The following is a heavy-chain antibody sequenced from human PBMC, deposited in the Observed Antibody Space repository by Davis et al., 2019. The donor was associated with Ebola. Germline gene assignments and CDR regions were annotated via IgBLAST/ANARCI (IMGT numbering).Heavy chain of an antibody. J-gene: IGHJ6*03. CDR3: ATYHCSSTSCYLIPWYYYYYMDV. D-gene: IGHD2-2*01. CDR1: GFTFSSYA. Sequence: PGGSLRLSCAASGFTFSSYAMSWVRQAPGKGLEWVSAISGSGGSTYYADSVKGRFTISRDHSKNTLYLQMNSLRAEDTAVYYCATYHCSSTSCYLIPWYYYYYMDVWGKGTTVTVSS. CDR2: ISGSGGST. V-gene: IGHV3-23*01.